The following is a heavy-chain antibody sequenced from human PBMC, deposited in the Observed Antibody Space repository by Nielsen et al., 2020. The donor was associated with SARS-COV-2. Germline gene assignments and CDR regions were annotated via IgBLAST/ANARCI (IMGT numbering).Heavy chain of an antibody. CDR1: GFTFSSYW. CDR2: IKQDGSEK. CDR3: ARAAYCDILTGYLKQGAFDI. V-gene: IGHV3-7*01. Sequence: GGSLRLSCAASGFTFSSYWMSWVRQAPGKGLEWVANIKQDGSEKYYVDSVKGRFTISRDNAKNSLYLQMNSLRAEDTAVYYCARAAYCDILTGYLKQGAFDIWGQGTMVTVSS. J-gene: IGHJ3*02. D-gene: IGHD3-9*01.